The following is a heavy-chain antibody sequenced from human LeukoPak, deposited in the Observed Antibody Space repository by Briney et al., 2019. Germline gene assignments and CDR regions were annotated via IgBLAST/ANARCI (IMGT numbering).Heavy chain of an antibody. CDR3: ARDLDTRGYYYDSSGYYDY. CDR1: GGTFSSYA. V-gene: IGHV1-69*04. CDR2: IIPILGIA. D-gene: IGHD3-22*01. J-gene: IGHJ4*02. Sequence: GASVKVFCKASGGTFSSYAISWVRQAPGQGLEWMGRIIPILGIANYAQKFQGRVTITADKSTSTAYMELSSLRSEDTAVYYCARDLDTRGYYYDSSGYYDYWGQGTLVTVSS.